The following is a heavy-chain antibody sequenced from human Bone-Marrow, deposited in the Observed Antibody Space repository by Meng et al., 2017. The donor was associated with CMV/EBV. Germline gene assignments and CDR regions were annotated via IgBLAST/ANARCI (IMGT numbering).Heavy chain of an antibody. D-gene: IGHD3-10*01. V-gene: IGHV1-18*01. Sequence: ASVKVSCKASGYTFTSYGISWVRQAPGQGLEWMGWISAYNGNTNYAQKLQGRVTMTTDTSTSTAYMELRSLRSDDTAVYYCASTRASMVRGYGMDVWGQGTTVTVSS. CDR1: GYTFTSYG. J-gene: IGHJ6*02. CDR3: ASTRASMVRGYGMDV. CDR2: ISAYNGNT.